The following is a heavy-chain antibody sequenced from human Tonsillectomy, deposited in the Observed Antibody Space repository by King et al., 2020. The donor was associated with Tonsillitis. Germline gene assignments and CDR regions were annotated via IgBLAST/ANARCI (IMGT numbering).Heavy chain of an antibody. CDR2: IYPGDSDT. J-gene: IGHJ4*02. D-gene: IGHD2-2*01. CDR1: GYSFINYW. V-gene: IGHV5-51*01. Sequence: VQLVESGAEVKKPGESLKISCKGSGYSFINYWIGWVRQMPGKGLECVGIIYPGDSDTRYSPSFQGRVTISAEKSTSTAYLQWGSLKASDAAMYYCARQTFGSATSYYFDYWGQGTLVAVSS. CDR3: ARQTFGSATSYYFDY.